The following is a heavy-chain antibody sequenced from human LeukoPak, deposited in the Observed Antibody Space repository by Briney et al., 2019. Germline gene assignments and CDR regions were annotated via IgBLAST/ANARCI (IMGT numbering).Heavy chain of an antibody. CDR3: ARGGYYFDY. V-gene: IGHV4-59*01. CDR2: MYYSGST. CDR1: GDSISTYY. Sequence: PPETLSLTCTVSGDSISTYYWSWIRQPPGKGLEWIGYMYYSGSTNYNPSLQSRVTISVDTSNKQFSLRLNSVTTADTAVYYCARGGYYFDYWGQGSLVTVSS. J-gene: IGHJ4*02.